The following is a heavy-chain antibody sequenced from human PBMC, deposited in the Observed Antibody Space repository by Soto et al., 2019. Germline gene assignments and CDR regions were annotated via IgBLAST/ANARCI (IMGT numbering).Heavy chain of an antibody. CDR3: ARDLYSGYDSLTLGC. V-gene: IGHV4-39*07. J-gene: IGHJ4*02. D-gene: IGHD5-12*01. CDR2: MYYSGST. Sequence: SETLSLTCTVSGGSISSSSYYWGWIRQPPERVLEWIGSMYYSGSTYDKPSLKSRVTISVDTSKSHFSLKLSSVTAADTAVYYCARDLYSGYDSLTLGCWGQGTLVTVCS. CDR1: GGSISSSSYY.